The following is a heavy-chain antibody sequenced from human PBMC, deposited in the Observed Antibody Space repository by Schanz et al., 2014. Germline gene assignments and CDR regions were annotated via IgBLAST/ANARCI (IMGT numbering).Heavy chain of an antibody. CDR2: IGTAGDT. D-gene: IGHD3-10*01. CDR1: GFSIRNHD. CDR3: ARVPYGSGRYWDY. J-gene: IGHJ4*02. Sequence: EVQLVESGGGLVQPGGSLRLSCAASGFSIRNHDMHWVRQATGAGLEWVSAIGTAGDTFYLDSVKGRFTISRENAKNSLYLQMNSLRAGDTAGYDCARVPYGSGRYWDYWGQGTLVTVSS. V-gene: IGHV3-13*04.